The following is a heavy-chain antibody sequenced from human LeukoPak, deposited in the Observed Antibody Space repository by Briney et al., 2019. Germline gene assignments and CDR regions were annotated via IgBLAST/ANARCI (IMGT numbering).Heavy chain of an antibody. D-gene: IGHD6-25*01. Sequence: ASVKVSCKASGYTFTSYAMNWVRQAPGQGLECMGWIHTNTGNPTYAQGFTGRFVFSLDTSVSTAYLQISSLKAEDAAVYYCARIAAGGAGYFDYWGQGTLVTVSS. CDR1: GYTFTSYA. V-gene: IGHV7-4-1*02. CDR2: IHTNTGNP. CDR3: ARIAAGGAGYFDY. J-gene: IGHJ4*02.